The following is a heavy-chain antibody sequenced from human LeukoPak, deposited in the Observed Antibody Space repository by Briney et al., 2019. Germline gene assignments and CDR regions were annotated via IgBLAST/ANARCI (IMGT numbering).Heavy chain of an antibody. J-gene: IGHJ4*02. Sequence: SETLSLTCTVSGGSITNYYWTWIRQPPGKGLEWIGYIHYSGSTNYNPSLKSRVTISVDTSKNQFSLKLSSVTAADTAVYYRARDTSYYDSSGPSIDYWGQGTLVTVSS. CDR1: GGSITNYY. V-gene: IGHV4-59*01. CDR3: ARDTSYYDSSGPSIDY. D-gene: IGHD3-22*01. CDR2: IHYSGST.